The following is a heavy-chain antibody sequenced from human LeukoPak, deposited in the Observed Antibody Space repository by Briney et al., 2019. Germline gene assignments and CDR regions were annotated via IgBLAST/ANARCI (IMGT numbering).Heavy chain of an antibody. CDR3: AGGGSSSWSTNFDY. CDR2: IYTSGST. CDR1: GGSISSYY. J-gene: IGHJ4*02. Sequence: NASETLSLTCTVSGGSISSYYWSWIRQPAGKGLEWIGRIYTSGSTNYNPSLKSRVTMSVDTSKNQFSLKLSSVTAADTAVYYCAGGGSSSWSTNFDYCGQGTLVTVSS. V-gene: IGHV4-4*07. D-gene: IGHD6-13*01.